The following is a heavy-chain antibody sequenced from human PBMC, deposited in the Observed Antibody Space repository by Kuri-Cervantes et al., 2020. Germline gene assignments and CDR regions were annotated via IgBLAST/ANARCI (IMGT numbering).Heavy chain of an antibody. D-gene: IGHD2-15*01. CDR3: ARGGYCSGGSCYQTAYYYYYMDV. CDR1: GFTFDDYG. J-gene: IGHJ6*03. CDR2: INWNGGST. Sequence: GGSLRLSCVASGFTFDDYGMSWVRQAPGKGLEWVSGINWNGGSTGYADSVKGRFTISRDNAKNSLYLQMNSLRAEDTAVYYCARGGYCSGGSCYQTAYYYYYMDVWGKGTTVTVSS. V-gene: IGHV3-20*04.